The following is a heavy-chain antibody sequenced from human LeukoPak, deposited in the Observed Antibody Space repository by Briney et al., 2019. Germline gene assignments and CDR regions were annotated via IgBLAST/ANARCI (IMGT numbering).Heavy chain of an antibody. CDR3: ARDEGPPRYNWNYGGPDF. CDR2: INPSGGST. V-gene: IGHV1-46*01. Sequence: ASVKVSCKTSGDTFTHYYMHWVRQAPGQGLEWMGIINPSGGSTSYAQKFQGRVTLTRDTSTSTVYMELSSLSSEDTAVYYCARDEGPPRYNWNYGGPDFWGQGTLVTVLS. J-gene: IGHJ4*02. D-gene: IGHD1-7*01. CDR1: GDTFTHYY.